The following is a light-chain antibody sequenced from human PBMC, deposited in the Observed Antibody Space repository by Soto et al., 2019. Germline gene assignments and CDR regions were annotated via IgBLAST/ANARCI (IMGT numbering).Light chain of an antibody. J-gene: IGKJ1*01. CDR2: DAS. V-gene: IGKV3-11*01. Sequence: EVVLTQSPATLSLSPGERATLSCRASQSVSSYLAWYQKKPGQAPRLLIYDASNKATGIPARFSGSGSGTDFTLTISSLEPEDFAVYYCQHRSHWPPWTFGQGTKV. CDR1: QSVSSY. CDR3: QHRSHWPPWT.